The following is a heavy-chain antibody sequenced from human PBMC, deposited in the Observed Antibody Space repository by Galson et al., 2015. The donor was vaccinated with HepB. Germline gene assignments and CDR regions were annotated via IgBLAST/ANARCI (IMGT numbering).Heavy chain of an antibody. D-gene: IGHD3-3*01. CDR2: ISFDGSSE. CDR3: ATDSWSGALRLNYYYGMDV. Sequence: SLRLSCAASGFTFSNYAMHWVRQAPGRGLEWVAAISFDGSSEYYADSVRGRFTISRDNFKNTLYLRMDSLRVEDTAVYYCATDSWSGALRLNYYYGMDVWGQGTTVTVSS. V-gene: IGHV3-30*04. J-gene: IGHJ6*02. CDR1: GFTFSNYA.